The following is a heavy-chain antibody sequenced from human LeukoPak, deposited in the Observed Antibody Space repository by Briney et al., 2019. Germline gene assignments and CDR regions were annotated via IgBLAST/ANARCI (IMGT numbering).Heavy chain of an antibody. CDR1: GFTFSSYW. CDR2: IKQDGSEK. Sequence: GGSLRLSCAASGFTFSSYWMSWVRQAPGKGLEWVANIKQDGSEKYYVDSVKGRFTISRDNAKNSLYLQMNSLRAEDTAVYYCASRSINWYRGNNWFDPWGQGTLVTVSS. D-gene: IGHD1-26*01. J-gene: IGHJ5*02. V-gene: IGHV3-7*01. CDR3: ASRSINWYRGNNWFDP.